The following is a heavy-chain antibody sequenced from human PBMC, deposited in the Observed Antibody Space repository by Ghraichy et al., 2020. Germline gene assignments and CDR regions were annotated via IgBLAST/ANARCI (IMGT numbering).Heavy chain of an antibody. CDR1: GFSFSNYA. CDR3: ARVMGYCTYGACYINDGLDV. CDR2: TRGNGLET. V-gene: IGHV3-7*01. Sequence: GGSLRLSCVASGFSFSNYAMTWVRQAPGKGLEWVSSTRGNGLETSYVDSVKGRFNVSRDNAKNSLSLHMSSLRAEDTAVYFCARVMGYCTYGACYINDGLDVWGQGTTVTVSS. D-gene: IGHD2-8*01. J-gene: IGHJ3*01.